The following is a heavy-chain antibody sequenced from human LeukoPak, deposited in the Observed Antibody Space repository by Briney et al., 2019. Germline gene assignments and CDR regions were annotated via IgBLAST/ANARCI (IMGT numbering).Heavy chain of an antibody. CDR1: GFTVSSNY. CDR2: IYSGGST. Sequence: GGSLRLSCAASGFTVSSNYMSWVRQAPGKGLEWVSVIYSGGSTYYADSVKVRFTISRDNSKNTLYLQMNSLRAEDTAVYYCARLSYYYYMDVWGKGTTVTVSS. J-gene: IGHJ6*03. V-gene: IGHV3-53*01. CDR3: ARLSYYYYMDV.